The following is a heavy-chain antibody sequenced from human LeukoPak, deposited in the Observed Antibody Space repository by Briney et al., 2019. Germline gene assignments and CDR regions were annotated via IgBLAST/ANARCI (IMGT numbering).Heavy chain of an antibody. Sequence: ASVKVSCKASGYTFTDYHMHWVRQAPGQVLEWVGWINPNTGGTNYTQSFQGRVTMTRDTSINTSYMELSSLISDDTALYFCARGGHGHTQNDLWGQGTLVTVSS. CDR2: INPNTGGT. CDR3: ARGGHGHTQNDL. V-gene: IGHV1-2*02. CDR1: GYTFTDYH. J-gene: IGHJ5*02. D-gene: IGHD5-24*01.